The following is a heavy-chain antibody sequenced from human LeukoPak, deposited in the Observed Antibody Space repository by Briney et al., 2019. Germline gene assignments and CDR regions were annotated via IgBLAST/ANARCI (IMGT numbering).Heavy chain of an antibody. J-gene: IGHJ4*02. CDR2: ISSSSSYI. CDR3: AIDRYSSGWYTFDY. CDR1: GFTFSNFG. Sequence: KSGGSLRLSCAASGFTFSNFGINWVRQAPGKGLEWVSSISSSSSYISYADSVKGRFTISRDNAKNSLDLQMNSLRAEDTAVYYCAIDRYSSGWYTFDYWGQGTLVTVS. V-gene: IGHV3-21*01. D-gene: IGHD6-19*01.